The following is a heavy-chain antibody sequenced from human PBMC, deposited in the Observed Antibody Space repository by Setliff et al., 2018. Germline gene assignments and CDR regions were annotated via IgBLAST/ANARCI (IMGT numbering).Heavy chain of an antibody. D-gene: IGHD2-15*01. CDR3: AKGGIGSFDY. CDR2: ISSGSISTT. V-gene: IGHV3-48*01. Sequence: PGGSLRLSCAASGFTFSIYSMNWLRQAPGKGLEWVSYISSGSISTTHYADSVRGRFTVSRDNAKNTLYLEMNSLRAEDTAVYYCAKGGIGSFDYWGQGTLVTVSS. CDR1: GFTFSIYS. J-gene: IGHJ4*02.